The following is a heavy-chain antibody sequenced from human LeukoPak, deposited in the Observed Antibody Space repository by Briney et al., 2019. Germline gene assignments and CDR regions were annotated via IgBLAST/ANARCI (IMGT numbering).Heavy chain of an antibody. CDR3: ARLSSLANIAARGRTWFDT. J-gene: IGHJ5*02. CDR2: IYYSGST. CDR1: GGSINNSY. Sequence: SETLSLTCTVSGGSINNSYWTWIRQPPGKGLEWTGHIYYSGSTNYSPSLKSRVTISVDTSKNQFSLKLSSVTAADTAVYYCARLSSLANIAARGRTWFDTWGQGSLVTVSS. D-gene: IGHD6-6*01. V-gene: IGHV4-59*01.